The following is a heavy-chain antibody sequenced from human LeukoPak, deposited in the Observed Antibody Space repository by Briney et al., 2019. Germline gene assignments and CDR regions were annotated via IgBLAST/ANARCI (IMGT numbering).Heavy chain of an antibody. CDR1: GFTVSSNY. CDR2: IYSGGST. CDR3: ARGSSTSRMYGMDV. Sequence: GGSLRLSCAASGFTVSSNYMNWVRQAPGKGLEWVSVIYSGGSTYYADSVKGRFTISRDNSKNTLYLQMNSLRAEDTAVYYCARGSSTSRMYGMDVWGQGTTVTVSS. V-gene: IGHV3-53*01. J-gene: IGHJ6*02. D-gene: IGHD2-2*01.